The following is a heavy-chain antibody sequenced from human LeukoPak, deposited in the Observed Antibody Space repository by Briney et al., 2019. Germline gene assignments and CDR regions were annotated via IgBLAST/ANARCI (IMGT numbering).Heavy chain of an antibody. D-gene: IGHD1-26*01. CDR2: ISGSGAST. CDR1: GFTFSSYA. CDR3: AKLAGSSGNYHVDY. J-gene: IGHJ4*02. Sequence: PGGSLRLSCAASGFTFSSYAMNWVRQAPGKGLEWVSTISGSGASTYSADSVKGRFAISRDSSKNTLYLQMNSLRAEDTAVYYCAKLAGSSGNYHVDYWGQGTLVTVSS. V-gene: IGHV3-23*01.